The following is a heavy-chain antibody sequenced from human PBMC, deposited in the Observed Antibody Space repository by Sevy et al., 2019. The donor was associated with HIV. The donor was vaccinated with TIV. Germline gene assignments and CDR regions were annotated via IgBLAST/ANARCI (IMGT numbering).Heavy chain of an antibody. Sequence: SETLSLTCTVSGCSISSSSYYWGWIRQPPGKGLEWIGSIYYSGSTYYNPSLKSRVTISVATSKNQFSLKLSSVTAAETAVYYCARTPNLYYYASSGYSFDYWGQGTLVTVSS. V-gene: IGHV4-39*01. CDR3: ARTPNLYYYASSGYSFDY. CDR1: GCSISSSSYY. D-gene: IGHD3-22*01. CDR2: IYYSGST. J-gene: IGHJ4*02.